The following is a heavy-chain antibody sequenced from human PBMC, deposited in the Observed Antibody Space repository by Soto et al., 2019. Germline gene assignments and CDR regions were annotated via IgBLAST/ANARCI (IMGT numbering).Heavy chain of an antibody. D-gene: IGHD2-2*02. J-gene: IGHJ2*01. CDR2: LNIAGTI. Sequence: SETLSLTCSVSGASMSSFNWNWFRQPAEKGPQWVGRLNIAGTINYNPSLKSRITMSMDTSKNQISLHLRPVTAPDTSIYYCARDRCEYTRSWFWYFSHWGPGILVSLS. CDR3: ARDRCEYTRSWFWYFSH. CDR1: GASMSSFN. V-gene: IGHV4-4*07.